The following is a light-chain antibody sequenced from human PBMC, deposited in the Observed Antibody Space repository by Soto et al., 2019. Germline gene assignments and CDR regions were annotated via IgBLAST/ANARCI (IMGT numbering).Light chain of an antibody. CDR1: QSVSSN. CDR2: GAS. J-gene: IGKJ4*01. CDR3: QQVNVYPST. Sequence: EIVLTQSPATLSLSPGERATLSCRASQSVSSNLAWYQQKPGQAPRLLFFGASNRATGIPDRFSGSGSGTDFTLTISSLQPEDFATYYCQQVNVYPSTFGGGTKVDIK. V-gene: IGKV3-11*01.